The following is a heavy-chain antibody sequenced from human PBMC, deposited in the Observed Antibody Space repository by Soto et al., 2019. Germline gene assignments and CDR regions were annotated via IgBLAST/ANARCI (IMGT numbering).Heavy chain of an antibody. V-gene: IGHV3-23*01. CDR1: GFTFSSYA. CDR3: AKDLRFGPGSYYDFDY. CDR2: ISGSGGST. Sequence: GGSLRLSCAASGFTFSSYAMSWVRQAPGKGLEWVSAISGSGGSTYYADSVKGRFTISRDNSKNTLYLQMNSLRVEDTAVYYCAKDLRFGPGSYYDFDYWGQGTLVTVSS. J-gene: IGHJ4*02. D-gene: IGHD1-26*01.